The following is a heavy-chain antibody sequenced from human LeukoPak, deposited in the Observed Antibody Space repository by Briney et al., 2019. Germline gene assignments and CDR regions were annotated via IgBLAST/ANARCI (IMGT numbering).Heavy chain of an antibody. CDR2: ISAYNGNT. CDR3: ARDSFPNYYDSSGYYRGNWFDP. Sequence: ASVKVSCKASGYTFTSYGISWERQAPGQGLEWMGWISAYNGNTNYAQKLQGRVTMTTDTSTSTAYMELRSLRSDDTAVYYCARDSFPNYYDSSGYYRGNWFDPWGQGTLVTVSS. V-gene: IGHV1-18*01. J-gene: IGHJ5*02. D-gene: IGHD3-22*01. CDR1: GYTFTSYG.